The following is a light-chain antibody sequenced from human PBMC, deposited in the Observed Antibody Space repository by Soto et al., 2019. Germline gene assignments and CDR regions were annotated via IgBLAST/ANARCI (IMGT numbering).Light chain of an antibody. J-gene: IGKJ4*01. CDR2: DVS. CDR3: QQLNSYPIT. Sequence: DIQLTQSPAFLSAAVGDRVTITCRASQAYSSNWVWYQQKVGKAPKSLIYDVSTLQSGVPSRFSGSGSGAEFTLTISSLQPEDFGTYYCQQLNSYPITFGGGTKVDIK. CDR1: QAYSSN. V-gene: IGKV1-9*01.